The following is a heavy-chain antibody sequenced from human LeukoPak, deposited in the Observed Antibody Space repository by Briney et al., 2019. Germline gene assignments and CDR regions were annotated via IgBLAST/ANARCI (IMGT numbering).Heavy chain of an antibody. J-gene: IGHJ4*02. CDR3: ARDLLDY. Sequence: GGSLRLSCAASGFTFSSYAMHWVRQALGKGLEWVAVISYDGSNKYYADSVKGRFTISRDNSKNTLYLQMNSLRAEDTAVYYCARDLLDYWGQGTLVTVSS. CDR2: ISYDGSNK. CDR1: GFTFSSYA. V-gene: IGHV3-30-3*01.